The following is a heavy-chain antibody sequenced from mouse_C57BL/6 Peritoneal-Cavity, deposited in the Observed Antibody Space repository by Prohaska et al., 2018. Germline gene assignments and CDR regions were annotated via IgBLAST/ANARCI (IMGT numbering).Heavy chain of an antibody. V-gene: IGHV1-55*01. J-gene: IGHJ2*01. CDR3: AIRYWDVEY. D-gene: IGHD4-1*01. CDR1: GYTFTSYW. Sequence: QVQLQQPGAELVKPGASVKMSCKASGYTFTSYWITWVKQRPGQGVEWVGDIYSGIGSTNDNEKFKSKATLTVYTFASTAYMQLGSLTYEDAAVYYYAIRYWDVEYWGQGTTVTVSS. CDR2: IYSGIGST.